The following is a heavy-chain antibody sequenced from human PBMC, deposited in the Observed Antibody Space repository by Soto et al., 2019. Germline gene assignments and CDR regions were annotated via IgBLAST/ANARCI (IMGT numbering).Heavy chain of an antibody. Sequence: PSETLSLTCSVSGGSISGYYCSWIRQPPGKGLEYIGYIFYTGTTNYNSSLWSRVAMSVDTSKNQISLVLTSVTAEDTAVYYCARWGSLPGLGELYSSSWYDPYWGQGTLVTVSS. CDR1: GGSISGYY. D-gene: IGHD6-13*01. CDR3: ARWGSLPGLGELYSSSWYDPY. J-gene: IGHJ4*02. V-gene: IGHV4-59*01. CDR2: IFYTGTT.